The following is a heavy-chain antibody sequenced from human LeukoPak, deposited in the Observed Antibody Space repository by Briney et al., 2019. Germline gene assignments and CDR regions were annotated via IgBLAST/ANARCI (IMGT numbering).Heavy chain of an antibody. CDR2: IYTSGST. Sequence: SETLSLTCTVSGGSISSYYWTWIRQPPGKGLEWIGYIYTSGSTNYNPSLKSRVTMSVDTSKNQFSLKLSSVTAADTAVYYCARRPVGTMYYDFWRQGTLVTVSP. CDR1: GGSISSYY. J-gene: IGHJ4*02. D-gene: IGHD1-26*01. CDR3: ARRPVGTMYYDF. V-gene: IGHV4-4*09.